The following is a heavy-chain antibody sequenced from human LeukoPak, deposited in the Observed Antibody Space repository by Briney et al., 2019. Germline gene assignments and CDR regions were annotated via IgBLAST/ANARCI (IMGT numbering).Heavy chain of an antibody. D-gene: IGHD1-7*01. V-gene: IGHV1-8*03. CDR3: ARDNWSYAMGGFDY. Sequence: ASVKVSCKASGYTFTSYDINWVRQATGQGLEWMGWMNPNSGNTGYAQKFQGRVTITRNTSISTAYMELSSLRSEDTAVYYCARDNWSYAMGGFDYWGQGTLVTVSS. J-gene: IGHJ4*02. CDR2: MNPNSGNT. CDR1: GYTFTSYD.